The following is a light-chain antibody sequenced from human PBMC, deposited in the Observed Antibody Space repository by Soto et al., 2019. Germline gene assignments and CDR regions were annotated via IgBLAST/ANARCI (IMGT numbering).Light chain of an antibody. J-gene: IGLJ3*02. Sequence: QAVVTQEPSVTVSPGGTVTLTCGSSTGDVTSGHFPYWFQQKPGQAPRTLIYDTYNKHSWTPVRFSGSLLGGKAALTLSGAQPEDEADYHCLLSCSGTWVFGGGTKVTVL. CDR3: LLSCSGTWV. CDR1: TGDVTSGHF. V-gene: IGLV7-46*01. CDR2: DTY.